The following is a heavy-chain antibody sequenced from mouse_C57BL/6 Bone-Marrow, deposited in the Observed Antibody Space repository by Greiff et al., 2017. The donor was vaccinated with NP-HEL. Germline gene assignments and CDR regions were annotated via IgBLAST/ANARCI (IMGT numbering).Heavy chain of an antibody. Sequence: QVQLQQSGAELVRPGASVTLSCTASGYTFTSYGIRWVKQRPGQGLEWIGEIYPRSGNTYYNEKFKGKATLTADNSSSTAYMELRSLTSEDSAGYICERFYLVFAYWGRGTGVTVSA. V-gene: IGHV1-81*01. CDR1: GYTFTSYG. J-gene: IGHJ3*01. CDR2: IYPRSGNT. D-gene: IGHD5-5*01. CDR3: ERFYLVFAY.